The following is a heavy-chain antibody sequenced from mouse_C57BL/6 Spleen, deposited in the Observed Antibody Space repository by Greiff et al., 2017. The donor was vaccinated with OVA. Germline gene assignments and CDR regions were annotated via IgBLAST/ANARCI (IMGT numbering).Heavy chain of an antibody. V-gene: IGHV3-6*01. CDR1: GYSITSGYY. J-gene: IGHJ3*01. CDR2: ISYDGSN. Sequence: EVKLMESGPGLVKPSQSLSLTCSVTGYSITSGYYWNWIRQFPGNKLEWMGYISYDGSNNYNPSLKNRISITRDTSKNQFFLKLNSVTTEDTATYYCARKDFGPTGSWFAYWGQGTLVTVSA. CDR3: ARKDFGPTGSWFAY.